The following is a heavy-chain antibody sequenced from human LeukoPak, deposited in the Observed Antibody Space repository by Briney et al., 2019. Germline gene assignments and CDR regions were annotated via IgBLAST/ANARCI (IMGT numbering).Heavy chain of an antibody. CDR3: AKDRALVRSAYFDY. J-gene: IGHJ4*02. D-gene: IGHD2-21*01. CDR1: GFTFSRYA. Sequence: TGGSLRLSCAASGFTFSRYAMRWVRQAPGRGLEGVSVISGSGGSTSYADSVKGRFTISRDNSKNTLYLQMNSLRVEDTAVYYCAKDRALVRSAYFDYWGQGTLVIVSS. V-gene: IGHV3-23*01. CDR2: ISGSGGST.